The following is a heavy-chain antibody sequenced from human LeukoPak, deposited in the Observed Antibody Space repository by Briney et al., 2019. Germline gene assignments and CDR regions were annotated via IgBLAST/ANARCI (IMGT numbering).Heavy chain of an antibody. CDR1: GFTFSSYN. Sequence: GSLRLSCAASGFTFSSYNMNWVRQAPGKGLEWVSYISSSSTTIYSADSVKGRFTISRDNAKNSLYLQMNSLRDEDTAVYYCAKDQHDFWSGSVDYWGQGTLVTVSS. V-gene: IGHV3-48*02. CDR3: AKDQHDFWSGSVDY. CDR2: ISSSSTTI. D-gene: IGHD3-3*01. J-gene: IGHJ4*02.